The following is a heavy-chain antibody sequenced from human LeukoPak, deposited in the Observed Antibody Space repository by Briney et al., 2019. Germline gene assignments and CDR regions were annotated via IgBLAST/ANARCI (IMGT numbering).Heavy chain of an antibody. CDR2: IYISGST. CDR3: AKSNGYGLIDI. CDR1: GGSISSYY. J-gene: IGHJ3*02. V-gene: IGHV4-4*07. Sequence: QSSETLSLACTVSGGSISSYYWSWIRQPAGKGLEWIGRIYISGSTNYNPSLKSRVTMSVDTSKNQFSLKLSSVTAADTAVYYCAKSNGYGLIDIWGQGTMVTVSS. D-gene: IGHD3-10*01.